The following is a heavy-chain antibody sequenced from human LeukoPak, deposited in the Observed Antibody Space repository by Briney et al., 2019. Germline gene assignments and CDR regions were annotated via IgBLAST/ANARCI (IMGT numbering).Heavy chain of an antibody. D-gene: IGHD3-9*01. CDR1: GYTLTELS. Sequence: ASVKVSCKVSGYTLTELSMHWVRHAPGKGLELMAGFDPEDGETIYAQKFQGRVTMTEDTSTDTAYMELSSLRSEDTAVYYCATRIRYFDWLFSFDYWGQGTLVTVSS. V-gene: IGHV1-24*01. CDR3: ATRIRYFDWLFSFDY. CDR2: FDPEDGET. J-gene: IGHJ4*02.